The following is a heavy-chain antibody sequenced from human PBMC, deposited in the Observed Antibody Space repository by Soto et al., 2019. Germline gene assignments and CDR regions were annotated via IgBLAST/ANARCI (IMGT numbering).Heavy chain of an antibody. CDR1: GFTFNTYV. Sequence: GXLRLSCAASGFTFNTYVMNWVLQSPGKGLEWVSTISYSADKTHYADSVKGRFTISRDNSRDTLFLQMKSLRADDAAVYYCARRARTATTNWGAFDVWGQGTMVTVSS. V-gene: IGHV3-23*01. CDR2: ISYSADKT. CDR3: ARRARTATTNWGAFDV. J-gene: IGHJ3*01. D-gene: IGHD1-7*01.